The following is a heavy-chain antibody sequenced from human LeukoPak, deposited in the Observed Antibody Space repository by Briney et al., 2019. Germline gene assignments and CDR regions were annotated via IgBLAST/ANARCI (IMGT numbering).Heavy chain of an antibody. CDR1: GGSISGYY. Sequence: SETLSLTCTVSGGSISGYYWSWIRLPPGKGLEWIGYIHYSGRTNYNPSLESRVTLSTDTSKNQFSLKLSSVTAADTAVYYCARSYYDFWSGYSSGALDVWGQGTTVTVSS. D-gene: IGHD3-3*01. J-gene: IGHJ6*02. CDR3: ARSYYDFWSGYSSGALDV. V-gene: IGHV4-59*08. CDR2: IHYSGRT.